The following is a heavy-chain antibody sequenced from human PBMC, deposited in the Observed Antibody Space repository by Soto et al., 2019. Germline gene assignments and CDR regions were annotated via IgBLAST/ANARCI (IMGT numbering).Heavy chain of an antibody. D-gene: IGHD5-12*01. CDR1: GFTFSSYA. J-gene: IGHJ4*02. Sequence: QVQLVESGGGVVQPGRSLRLSCAASGFTFSSYAMHWVRQAPGKGLEWVAVISYDGSNKYYADSVKGRFTISRDNSKNTLYLQMNSLRAEDTAVYYAARDERWLHIFDYWGQGTLVTVSS. CDR2: ISYDGSNK. V-gene: IGHV3-30-3*01. CDR3: ARDERWLHIFDY.